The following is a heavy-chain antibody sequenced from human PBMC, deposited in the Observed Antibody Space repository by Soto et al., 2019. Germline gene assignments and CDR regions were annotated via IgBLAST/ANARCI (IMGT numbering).Heavy chain of an antibody. CDR3: ARHCRVDTAMAIDY. Sequence: PSETLSLTCSVSGGSIRSGDNYWSWIRQPPGKGLEWIGSIYYSGSTYYNPSLKSRVTISVDKSKNQFSLKLSSVTAADTAVYYCARHCRVDTAMAIDYWGQGTLVTVSS. J-gene: IGHJ4*02. D-gene: IGHD5-18*01. CDR1: GGSIRSGDNY. CDR2: IYYSGST. V-gene: IGHV4-30-4*01.